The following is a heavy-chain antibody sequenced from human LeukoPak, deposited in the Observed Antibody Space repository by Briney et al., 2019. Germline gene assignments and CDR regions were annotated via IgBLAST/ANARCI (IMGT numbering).Heavy chain of an antibody. CDR1: GGSISSGGYY. J-gene: IGHJ5*02. CDR2: IYHSGST. CDR3: ASGTFQTGWFDP. V-gene: IGHV4-30-2*01. Sequence: PSQTLSLTCTVSGGSISSGGYYWSWIRQPPGKGLEWIGYIYHSGSTYYNPSLKSRVTISVDRSKNQFSLKLSSVTAADTAVYYCASGTFQTGWFDPWGQGTLVTVSS. D-gene: IGHD1-14*01.